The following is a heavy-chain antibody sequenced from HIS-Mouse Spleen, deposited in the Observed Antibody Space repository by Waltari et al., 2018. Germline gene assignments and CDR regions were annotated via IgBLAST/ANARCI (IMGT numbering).Heavy chain of an antibody. CDR1: GGSISSSSYY. CDR3: AREIPYSSSWYDWYFDL. CDR2: IYYSGPT. J-gene: IGHJ2*01. Sequence: QLQLQESGPGLVKPSETLSLTCTVSGGSISSSSYYWGWIRQPPGKGLEWIGSIYYSGPTYSNPSLKSRVTISVDTSKNQFSLKLSSVTAADTAVYYCAREIPYSSSWYDWYFDLWGRGTLVTVSS. V-gene: IGHV4-39*07. D-gene: IGHD6-13*01.